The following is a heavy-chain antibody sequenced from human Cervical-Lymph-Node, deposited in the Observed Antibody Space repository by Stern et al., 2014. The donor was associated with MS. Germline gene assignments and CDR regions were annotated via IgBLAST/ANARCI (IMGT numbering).Heavy chain of an antibody. V-gene: IGHV2-5*04. Sequence: QVTLKESGPTLVKPTQTLTLTCTFSGLSLSTSGVAVGWIRQPPGKALEGLALIYWDADKRYSPSLKSRLTITKDTSKNQVVLTITNMDPVDTGTYYCVRHRPYSSSWYRAKGNWFDPWGQGTLVTVSS. J-gene: IGHJ5*02. D-gene: IGHD6-13*01. CDR2: IYWDADK. CDR1: GLSLSTSGVA. CDR3: VRHRPYSSSWYRAKGNWFDP.